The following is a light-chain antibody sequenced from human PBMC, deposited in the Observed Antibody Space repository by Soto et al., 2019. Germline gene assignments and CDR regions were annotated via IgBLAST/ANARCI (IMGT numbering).Light chain of an antibody. Sequence: EIVLTQSPATLSLSPGERATLSCRASQSVSSYLAWYQQKPGQAPRLLIYDASNRATGIPARFSGSGSGTDFPLPISTLEPEDFAVYYCQQRSNWPLVTFAQGTKVKIK. CDR2: DAS. J-gene: IGKJ1*01. V-gene: IGKV3-11*01. CDR3: QQRSNWPLVT. CDR1: QSVSSY.